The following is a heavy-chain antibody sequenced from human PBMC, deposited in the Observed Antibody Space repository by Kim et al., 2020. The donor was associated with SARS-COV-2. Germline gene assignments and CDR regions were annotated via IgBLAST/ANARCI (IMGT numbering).Heavy chain of an antibody. D-gene: IGHD3-16*01. Sequence: ASVKVSCKVSGYTLTELSMHWVRQARGKGLEWMGAFDPEDGETVYAQKFQGRVTMTGDTSTDTAYMELSSLRSEDTAVYYCATDLFGGVPPTHYYGMDVW. CDR3: ATDLFGGVPPTHYYGMDV. CDR2: FDPEDGET. V-gene: IGHV1-24*01. CDR1: GYTLTELS. J-gene: IGHJ6*01.